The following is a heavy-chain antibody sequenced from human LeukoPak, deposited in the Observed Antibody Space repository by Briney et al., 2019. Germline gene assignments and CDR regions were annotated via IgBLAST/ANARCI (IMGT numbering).Heavy chain of an antibody. D-gene: IGHD3-22*01. J-gene: IGHJ3*01. Sequence: GGSLRLSCEASGFTFSDYYMSWIRQAPGKGLEWVSYISSSTGYTSYSDSVRGRFTISRDNTRNSLFLQMNSLRPEDTAVYYCARDRFDYYDSSGFVYAFGLWGQGTTVTVSS. CDR1: GFTFSDYY. V-gene: IGHV3-11*05. CDR2: ISSSTGYT. CDR3: ARDRFDYYDSSGFVYAFGL.